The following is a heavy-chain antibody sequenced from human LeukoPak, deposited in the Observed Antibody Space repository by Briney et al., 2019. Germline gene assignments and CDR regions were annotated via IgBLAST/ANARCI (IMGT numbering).Heavy chain of an antibody. CDR3: ARWADCSSTSCPLDY. CDR1: GGSFSSFY. D-gene: IGHD2-2*01. CDR2: IYYSGSP. V-gene: IGHV4-59*01. J-gene: IGHJ4*02. Sequence: PSETLSLTCTVSGGSFSSFYWSWIRQPPGKGLEWIGYIYYSGSPNYNPSLKSRVTISVDTSKNQFSLKLSSVTAAHTAVYYCARWADCSSTSCPLDYWGQGTLVTVSS.